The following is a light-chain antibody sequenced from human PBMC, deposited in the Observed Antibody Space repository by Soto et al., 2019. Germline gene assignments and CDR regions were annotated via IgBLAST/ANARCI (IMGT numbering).Light chain of an antibody. Sequence: EIVLTQSPGTLSPGERATLSCRASQIVSSSYLAWYPPRPGQTPRLLIYGASGRATGIPVRFSGSGSGTYFTLTISRREPEDFAVYYCQQYGSSPGYTFGQGTKLEIK. V-gene: IGKV3-20*01. J-gene: IGKJ2*01. CDR3: QQYGSSPGYT. CDR2: GAS. CDR1: QIVSSSY.